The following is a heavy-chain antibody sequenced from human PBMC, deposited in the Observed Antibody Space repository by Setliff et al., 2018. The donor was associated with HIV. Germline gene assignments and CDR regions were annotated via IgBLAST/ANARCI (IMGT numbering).Heavy chain of an antibody. Sequence: PSETLSLTCTVSGDSITSGGYFWSWIRQHAGKGLEWIGHIDYSGSTYYNPSLRSRVTISVDTSKNQFSLKLSSVTAADTAVYYCARVAPKWDPLKWFDPWGQGTLVTVSS. CDR1: GDSITSGGYF. J-gene: IGHJ5*02. D-gene: IGHD1-26*01. V-gene: IGHV4-31*03. CDR3: ARVAPKWDPLKWFDP. CDR2: IDYSGST.